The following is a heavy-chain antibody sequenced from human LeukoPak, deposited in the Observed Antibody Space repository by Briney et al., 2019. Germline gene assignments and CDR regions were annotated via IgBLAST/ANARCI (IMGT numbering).Heavy chain of an antibody. CDR2: LYPNSGGT. CDR1: GYTFTGYA. V-gene: IGHV1-2*06. J-gene: IGHJ4*02. Sequence: ASVKDSCKASGYTFTGYAMHWVRQARGQGLEWVGRLYPNSGGTNYAQDFQGRVTITRDTSINTAYMELSRLRSDDTAKYDCTRDLTIAGPIGIWGQGTLVTVSA. CDR3: TRDLTIAGPIGI. D-gene: IGHD6-13*01.